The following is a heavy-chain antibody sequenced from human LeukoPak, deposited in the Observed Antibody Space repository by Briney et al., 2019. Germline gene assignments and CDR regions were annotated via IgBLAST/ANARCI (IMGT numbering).Heavy chain of an antibody. D-gene: IGHD2-2*01. V-gene: IGHV3-15*01. J-gene: IGHJ4*02. CDR1: GFTFSSYA. Sequence: GGSLRLSCAASGFTFSSYAMSWVRQAPGKGLEWVGRIKSKTDGGTTDYAAPVKGRFTISRDDSKNTLYLQMNSLKTEDTAVYYCTTDQDCSSTSCYLSDYWGQGTLVTVSS. CDR2: IKSKTDGGTT. CDR3: TTDQDCSSTSCYLSDY.